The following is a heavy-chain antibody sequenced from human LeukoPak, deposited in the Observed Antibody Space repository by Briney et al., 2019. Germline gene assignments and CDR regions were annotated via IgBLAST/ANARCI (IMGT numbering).Heavy chain of an antibody. V-gene: IGHV1-46*03. D-gene: IGHD5-24*01. CDR1: GYTITNNW. Sequence: ASVKVSCKASGYTITNNWMHWVRQAPGQGLEWMGVINPSGTGTSNAQKFQDRITMSRDTSTNTVYMELSRLRSEDTAFYYCATDHSMANTAWWFDPWGQGTLVTVSS. CDR2: INPSGTGT. J-gene: IGHJ5*02. CDR3: ATDHSMANTAWWFDP.